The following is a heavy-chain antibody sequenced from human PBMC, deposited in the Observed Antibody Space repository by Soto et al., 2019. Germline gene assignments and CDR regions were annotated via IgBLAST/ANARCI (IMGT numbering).Heavy chain of an antibody. J-gene: IGHJ4*02. V-gene: IGHV4-59*01. D-gene: IGHD2-8*01. CDR1: GGSIRTYY. CDR3: ARDLEDCTNGVRYREFDY. Sequence: SETLSLTCTVSGGSIRTYYWSWIRQPPGKGVEWIGYIYYSGSTNYNPSLKILVAISVDTSKHQFALKLSSVTSADTAVYYCARDLEDCTNGVRYREFDYWGQRTLVTVX. CDR2: IYYSGST.